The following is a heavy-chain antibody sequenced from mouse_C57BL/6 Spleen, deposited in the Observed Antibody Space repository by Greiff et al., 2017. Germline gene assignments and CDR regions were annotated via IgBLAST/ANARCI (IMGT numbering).Heavy chain of an antibody. J-gene: IGHJ2*01. CDR1: GYAFSSYW. V-gene: IGHV1-80*01. Sequence: QVQLKESGAELVKPGASVKISCKASGYAFSSYWMNWVKQRPGRGLEWIGQIYPGDGDTNYNGKFKGKATLTADKSSSTAYMQLSSLTSEDSAVYFCARDGSSYFDYWGQGTTLTVSS. CDR2: IYPGDGDT. CDR3: ARDGSSYFDY. D-gene: IGHD1-1*01.